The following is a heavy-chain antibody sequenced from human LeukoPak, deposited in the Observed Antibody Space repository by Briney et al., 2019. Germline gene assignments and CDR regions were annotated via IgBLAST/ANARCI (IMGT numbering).Heavy chain of an antibody. CDR1: GFTFSSYW. J-gene: IGHJ4*02. V-gene: IGHV3-74*01. CDR2: INSDGSST. CDR3: ARAKITIFGATIRSPLDY. Sequence: PGGSLRLSCAASGFTFSSYWMHWVRQAPGKGLVWVSRINSDGSSTSYADSVKGRFTISRDNAKNTLYLQMNSLRAEDTAVYYCARAKITIFGATIRSPLDYWGQGTLVTVSS. D-gene: IGHD3-3*01.